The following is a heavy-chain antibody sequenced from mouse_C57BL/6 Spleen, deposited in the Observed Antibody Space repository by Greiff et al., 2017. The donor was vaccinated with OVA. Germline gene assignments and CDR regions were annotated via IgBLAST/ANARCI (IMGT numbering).Heavy chain of an antibody. CDR1: GYTFTSYW. J-gene: IGHJ2*01. CDR3: AIDYGSSYLGRFDY. D-gene: IGHD1-1*01. Sequence: QVQLKQPGAELVKPGASVKVSCKASGYTFTSYWMHWVKQRPGQGLEWIGRIHPSDSDTNYNQKFKGKATLTVDKSSSTAYMQLSSLTSEDSAVYYCAIDYGSSYLGRFDYWGQGTTLTVSS. V-gene: IGHV1-74*01. CDR2: IHPSDSDT.